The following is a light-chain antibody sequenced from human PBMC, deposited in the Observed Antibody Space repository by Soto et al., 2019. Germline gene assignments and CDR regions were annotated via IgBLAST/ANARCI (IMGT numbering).Light chain of an antibody. J-gene: IGLJ3*02. CDR1: SSDVGGYNY. Sequence: QSVLTQPASVSGSPGQSITISCTGTSSDVGGYNYVSWYQQLPGKAPKLMIYDVSNRPSGVSDRFSGSKSGNTASLTISGLQAEDEADYYCNSYTSSTWVFGGGTKVTVL. CDR3: NSYTSSTWV. V-gene: IGLV2-14*01. CDR2: DVS.